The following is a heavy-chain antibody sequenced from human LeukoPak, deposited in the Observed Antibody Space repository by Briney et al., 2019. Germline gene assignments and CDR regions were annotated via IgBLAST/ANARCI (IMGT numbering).Heavy chain of an antibody. V-gene: IGHV4-34*01. CDR1: GGSFSGYY. CDR3: ASSLLWFGELFSPTSLYFDY. J-gene: IGHJ4*02. CDR2: INLSGST. D-gene: IGHD3-10*01. Sequence: SETLSLTCAVYGGSFSGYYWGWIRQPPGKGLEWIAEINLSGSTNYNPSLKSRVTVSVDTSKNQFSLKLSSVTAADTAVYYCASSLLWFGELFSPTSLYFDYWGQGTLVTVSS.